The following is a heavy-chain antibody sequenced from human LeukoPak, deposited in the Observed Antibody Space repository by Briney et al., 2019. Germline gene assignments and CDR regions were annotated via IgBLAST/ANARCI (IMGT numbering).Heavy chain of an antibody. D-gene: IGHD3-16*01. Sequence: ASVTDSCKTFGYTFASYGISWMRQAPGLGLEWMGWVSAYNGNTNYAQKLQGRVTMTTDTSTSTAYMELRSLRSDDTAMYYCARDVHHYVWGRSLPSDYWGQGTLVTVSS. V-gene: IGHV1-18*01. J-gene: IGHJ4*02. CDR2: VSAYNGNT. CDR1: GYTFASYG. CDR3: ARDVHHYVWGRSLPSDY.